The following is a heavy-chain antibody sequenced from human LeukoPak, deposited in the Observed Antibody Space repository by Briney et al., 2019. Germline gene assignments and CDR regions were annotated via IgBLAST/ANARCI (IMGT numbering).Heavy chain of an antibody. J-gene: IGHJ4*02. D-gene: IGHD3-10*01. CDR1: GVSISSGDYY. V-gene: IGHV4-30-4*01. Sequence: ASETLSLTCSVSGVSISSGDYYWSWIRQPPGKGLEWIGYIHYSGSTYYNPSLKSRFTISVDTSKNQFSLKLSSVTAADTAVYYCAREASRSGSYYFDYWGQGTLVTVSS. CDR3: AREASRSGSYYFDY. CDR2: IHYSGST.